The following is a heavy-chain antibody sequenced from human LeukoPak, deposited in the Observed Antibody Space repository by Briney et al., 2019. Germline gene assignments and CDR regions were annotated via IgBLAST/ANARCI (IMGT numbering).Heavy chain of an antibody. V-gene: IGHV3-9*01. Sequence: PGGSLRLSCAASGFTFDDYAMHWVRQAPGEGLEWVSGISWNSGSIVYVDSVKGRFTISRDNAKNSLYLQMNSLRAEDTALYYCAKGTGSYIHDAFDIWGQGTMVTVSS. J-gene: IGHJ3*02. CDR3: AKGTGSYIHDAFDI. CDR2: ISWNSGSI. CDR1: GFTFDDYA. D-gene: IGHD3-10*01.